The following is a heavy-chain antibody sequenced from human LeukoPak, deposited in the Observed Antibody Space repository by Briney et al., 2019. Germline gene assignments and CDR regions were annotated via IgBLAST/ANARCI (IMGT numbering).Heavy chain of an antibody. CDR1: GFTFSSYA. CDR3: ARGLVNQSITMIVVDPLLDY. CDR2: ISYDGSNK. D-gene: IGHD3-22*01. J-gene: IGHJ4*02. V-gene: IGHV3-30-3*01. Sequence: GSLRLSCAASGFTFSSYAMHWVRQAPGKGLEWVAVISYDGSNKYYADSVKGRFTISRDNSKNTLYLQMNSLRAEDTAVYYCARGLVNQSITMIVVDPLLDYWGQGTLVTVSS.